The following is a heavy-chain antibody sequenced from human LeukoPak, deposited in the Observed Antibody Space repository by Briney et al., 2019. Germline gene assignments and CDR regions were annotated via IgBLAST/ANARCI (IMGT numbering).Heavy chain of an antibody. CDR3: TRSRAVVREIAY. CDR2: INPNSGGT. D-gene: IGHD6-19*01. J-gene: IGHJ4*02. V-gene: IGHV1-2*04. CDR1: GYIFTDYF. Sequence: ASVKVSCKASGYIFTDYFIHWVRQAPGQGLEWLGWINPNSGGTNYAQKFKGWVTMTRDTSISTAYMELSRLRSDDTAVYYCTRSRAVVREIAYWGQGTLVTVSS.